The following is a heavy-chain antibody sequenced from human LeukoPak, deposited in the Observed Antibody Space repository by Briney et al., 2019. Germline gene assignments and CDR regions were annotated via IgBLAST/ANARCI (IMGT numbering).Heavy chain of an antibody. Sequence: SETLSLTRTVSGGSISSYYWSWIRQPPGKGLEWIGYIYYSGSINYNPSLKSRVTISVDTSKNQFSLKLSSVTAADTAVYYCARGGDSSWCFDPWGQGTLVTVSS. J-gene: IGHJ5*02. CDR3: ARGGDSSWCFDP. D-gene: IGHD6-13*01. CDR1: GGSISSYY. CDR2: IYYSGSI. V-gene: IGHV4-59*01.